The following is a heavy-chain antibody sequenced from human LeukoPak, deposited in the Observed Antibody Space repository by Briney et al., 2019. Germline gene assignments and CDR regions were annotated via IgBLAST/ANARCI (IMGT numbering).Heavy chain of an antibody. J-gene: IGHJ4*02. CDR3: ASWAGYCSTNNCYATSLDY. CDR2: INPNSGGT. CDR1: GYTFTGYY. D-gene: IGHD2-2*01. V-gene: IGHV1-2*06. Sequence: ASVKVSCKASGYTFTGYYMQWVRQAPGQGLEWMGRINPNSGGTNYAQKFQGRVTMTRDTSISTAYMELSRLRSDDTAVYYCASWAGYCSTNNCYATSLDYWGQGTLVTVSA.